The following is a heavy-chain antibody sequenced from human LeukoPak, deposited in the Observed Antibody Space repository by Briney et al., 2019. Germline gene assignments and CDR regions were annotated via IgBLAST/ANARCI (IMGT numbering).Heavy chain of an antibody. D-gene: IGHD6-13*01. CDR2: IRQDESER. V-gene: IGHV3-7*03. CDR1: GFTFSSYW. J-gene: IGHJ5*02. Sequence: GGSLRLSCAASGFTFSSYWMTWVRQLPGKGPEWVANIRQDESERYFADSVKGRFTISRDNSKNTLYLQMNSLRAEDTAVYYCAKDRSSWYSFPWFDPWGQGTLVTVSS. CDR3: AKDRSSWYSFPWFDP.